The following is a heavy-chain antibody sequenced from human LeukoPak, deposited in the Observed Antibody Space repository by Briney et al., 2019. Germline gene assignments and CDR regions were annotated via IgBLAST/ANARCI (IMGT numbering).Heavy chain of an antibody. CDR2: IYTSGST. CDR1: GGSISSYY. D-gene: IGHD6-13*01. CDR3: ARLVRYSSSWYAGSGYYYMDV. Sequence: PSETLSLTCTVSGGSISSYYWSWIRQPPGKGLEWIGYIYTSGSTNYNPSLKSRVTISVDTSKNQFSLKLSSVTAADTAVYYCARLVRYSSSWYAGSGYYYMDVWGKGTTVTVSS. J-gene: IGHJ6*03. V-gene: IGHV4-4*09.